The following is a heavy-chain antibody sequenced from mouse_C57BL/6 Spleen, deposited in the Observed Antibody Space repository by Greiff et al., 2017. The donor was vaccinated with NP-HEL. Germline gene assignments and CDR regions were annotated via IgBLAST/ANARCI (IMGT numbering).Heavy chain of an antibody. V-gene: IGHV5-4*01. D-gene: IGHD2-5*01. CDR2: ISDGGSYT. CDR1: GFTFSSYA. J-gene: IGHJ2*01. Sequence: EVQLVESGGGLVKPGGSLKLSCAASGFTFSSYAMSWVRQTPEKRLEWVATISDGGSYTYYPDNVKGRFTISRDNAKNNLYLQMSHLKSEDTAMYYCARDSYYSNYVRVFFDYWGQGTTLTVSS. CDR3: ARDSYYSNYVRVFFDY.